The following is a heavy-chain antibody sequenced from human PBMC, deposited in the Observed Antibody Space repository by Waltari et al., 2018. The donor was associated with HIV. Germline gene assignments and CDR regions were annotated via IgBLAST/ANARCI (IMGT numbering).Heavy chain of an antibody. J-gene: IGHJ3*02. V-gene: IGHV4-59*01. CDR3: ASAYYDSSGYPSHDAFDI. CDR1: GGSISSYY. Sequence: QVQLQESGPGLVKPSETLSLTCTVSGGSISSYYWSCIRQAPGKGLEWIGYIYYSGSTNYNPSLKSRVTISVDTSKNQFSLKLSSVTAADTAVYYCASAYYDSSGYPSHDAFDIWGQGTMVTVSS. CDR2: IYYSGST. D-gene: IGHD3-22*01.